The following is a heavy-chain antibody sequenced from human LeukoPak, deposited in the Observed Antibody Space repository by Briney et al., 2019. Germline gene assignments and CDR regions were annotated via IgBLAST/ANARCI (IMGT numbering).Heavy chain of an antibody. D-gene: IGHD3-22*01. Sequence: SVKVSCKASGGTFSSYAISWVRQAPGQGLEWMGGIIPIFGTANYAQEFQGRVTITADESTSTAYMELSSLRSEDTAVYYCARDSDYYDSSGYPFRNYYYYYMDVWGKGTTVTISS. V-gene: IGHV1-69*13. CDR3: ARDSDYYDSSGYPFRNYYYYYMDV. CDR2: IIPIFGTA. J-gene: IGHJ6*03. CDR1: GGTFSSYA.